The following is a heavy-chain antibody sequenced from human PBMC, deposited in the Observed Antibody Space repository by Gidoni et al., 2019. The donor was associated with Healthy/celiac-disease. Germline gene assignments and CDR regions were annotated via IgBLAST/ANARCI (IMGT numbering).Heavy chain of an antibody. Sequence: EVQLLESGGGLVQPGGSLRLSCAASGFTFSSYAMSWVRQAPGKGLEWVSAISGSGGSTYYADSVKGRFSISRDNSKNTLYLQMNSLRAEDTAVYYCAKSSIAARPRNGYFDYWGQGTLVTVSS. CDR3: AKSSIAARPRNGYFDY. D-gene: IGHD6-6*01. CDR2: ISGSGGST. J-gene: IGHJ4*02. CDR1: GFTFSSYA. V-gene: IGHV3-23*01.